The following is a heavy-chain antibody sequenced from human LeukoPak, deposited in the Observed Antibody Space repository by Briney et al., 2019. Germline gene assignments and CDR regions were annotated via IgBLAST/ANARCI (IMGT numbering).Heavy chain of an antibody. Sequence: SETLSLTCTVSGGSISGYYWGWIRQPPGKGLEWIGSIYHSGSTYYNPSLKSRVTISVDTSKNQFSLKLSSVTAADTAVYYCARGRITIFGVVSHYFDYWGQGTLVTVSS. CDR1: GGSISGYY. J-gene: IGHJ4*02. CDR2: IYHSGST. V-gene: IGHV4-38-2*02. CDR3: ARGRITIFGVVSHYFDY. D-gene: IGHD3-3*01.